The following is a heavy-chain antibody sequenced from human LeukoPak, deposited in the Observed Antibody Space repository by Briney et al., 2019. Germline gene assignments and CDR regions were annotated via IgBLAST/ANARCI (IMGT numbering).Heavy chain of an antibody. D-gene: IGHD3-22*01. J-gene: IGHJ4*02. CDR3: VFYYDSSGYYWSQDDF. CDR1: GFTFSGYA. V-gene: IGHV3-64D*09. CDR2: ISSNGGST. Sequence: PGGSLRLSCSASGFTFSGYAMHWVRQAPGKGLEFVSAISSNGGSTYYADSVTGRFTISRDNSKNTLYLQMSSLRPDDTAVYYCVFYYDSSGYYWSQDDFWGQGTLVTVSS.